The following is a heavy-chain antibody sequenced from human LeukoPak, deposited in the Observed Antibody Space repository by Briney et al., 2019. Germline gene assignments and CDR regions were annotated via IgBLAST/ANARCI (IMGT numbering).Heavy chain of an antibody. CDR3: ARDPFADTSYHYYMDV. J-gene: IGHJ6*03. Sequence: GRSLRLSCAASGFTFSSYAMHWVRQAPGKGLEWVAVISYDGSNKYYADSVKGRFTISRDNSKNTLYLQMNSLRAEDTAVYYCARDPFADTSYHYYMDVWGKGTTVTVSS. CDR2: ISYDGSNK. V-gene: IGHV3-30*04. D-gene: IGHD1-26*01. CDR1: GFTFSSYA.